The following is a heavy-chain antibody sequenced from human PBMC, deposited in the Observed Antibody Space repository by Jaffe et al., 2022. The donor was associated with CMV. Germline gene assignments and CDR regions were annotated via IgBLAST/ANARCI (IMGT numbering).Heavy chain of an antibody. V-gene: IGHV4-31*03. CDR3: ARDSDVVVVAATPPKYYYYYGMDV. CDR1: GGSISSGGYY. D-gene: IGHD2-15*01. Sequence: QVQLQESGPGLVKPSQTLSLTCTVSGGSISSGGYYWSWIRQHPGKGLEWIGYIYYSGSTYYNPSLKSRVTISVDTSKNQFSLKLSSVTAADTAVYYCARDSDVVVVAATPPKYYYYYGMDVWGQGTTVTVSS. J-gene: IGHJ6*02. CDR2: IYYSGST.